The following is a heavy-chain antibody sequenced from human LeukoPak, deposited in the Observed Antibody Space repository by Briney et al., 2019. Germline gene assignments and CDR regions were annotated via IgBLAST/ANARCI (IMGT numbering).Heavy chain of an antibody. V-gene: IGHV3-30*18. Sequence: GRSLRLSCASSGFTFSSYGMHWVRKAPGKGLEWVAVISYDGSNKYYADSVKGRFTISRDNSKNTLYLQMNSLRAEDTAVYYCAKAGFDSSSSSGMDVWGQGTTVTVSS. J-gene: IGHJ6*02. CDR2: ISYDGSNK. CDR3: AKAGFDSSSSSGMDV. D-gene: IGHD6-6*01. CDR1: GFTFSSYG.